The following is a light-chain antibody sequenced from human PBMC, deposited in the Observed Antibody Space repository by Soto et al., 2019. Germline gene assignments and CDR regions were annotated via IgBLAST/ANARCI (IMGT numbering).Light chain of an antibody. CDR2: DVS. CDR1: SSDVGGYNY. J-gene: IGLJ1*01. CDR3: YSYTTSSTYV. Sequence: QSVLTQPASVSGSPGQSITISCTGTSSDVGGYNYVSWYQQHPAKVPKLMIYDVSNRPPGVSDRFSGSKSGNTASLTISGLQAEDEADYYCYSYTTSSTYVFGTGTKLTVL. V-gene: IGLV2-14*01.